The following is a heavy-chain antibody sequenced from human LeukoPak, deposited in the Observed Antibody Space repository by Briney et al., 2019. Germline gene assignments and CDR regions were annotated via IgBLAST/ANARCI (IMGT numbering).Heavy chain of an antibody. Sequence: ASVKVSCKASGGTFSSYAISWVRQAPGQGLEWMGGIIPIFGTANYAQKFQGRVTITADESTSTAYMELSSLRSEDTAVYYCARDVEDIVVVPAAIRPTYNWFDPWGQGTLVTASS. CDR1: GGTFSSYA. CDR3: ARDVEDIVVVPAAIRPTYNWFDP. V-gene: IGHV1-69*13. D-gene: IGHD2-2*01. CDR2: IIPIFGTA. J-gene: IGHJ5*02.